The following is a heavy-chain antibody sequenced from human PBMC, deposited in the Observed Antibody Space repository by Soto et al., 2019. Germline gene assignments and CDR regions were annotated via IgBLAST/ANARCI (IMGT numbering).Heavy chain of an antibody. CDR3: ATSIAVAGIDAFDI. Sequence: GGSLRLSCAASGFTVSSNYMSWVRQAPGKGLEWVSVIYSGGSTYYADSVKGRFTISRHNSKNTLYLQMNSLRAEDTAVYYCATSIAVAGIDAFDIWGQGTMVTVSS. CDR1: GFTVSSNY. D-gene: IGHD6-19*01. CDR2: IYSGGST. V-gene: IGHV3-53*04. J-gene: IGHJ3*02.